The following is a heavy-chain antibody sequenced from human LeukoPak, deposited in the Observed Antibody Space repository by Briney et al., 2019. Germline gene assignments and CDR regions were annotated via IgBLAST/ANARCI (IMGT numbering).Heavy chain of an antibody. CDR1: GGSNSSYY. CDR3: ARTYDILTGYGYYFDY. Sequence: PSETLSLTCTVSGGSNSSYYWSWIRQPPGKGLEWIGYIYYSGSTNYNPSLKSRVTISVDTSKNQFSLKLSSVTAADTAVYYCARTYDILTGYGYYFDYWGQGTLVTVSS. D-gene: IGHD3-9*01. J-gene: IGHJ4*02. CDR2: IYYSGST. V-gene: IGHV4-59*08.